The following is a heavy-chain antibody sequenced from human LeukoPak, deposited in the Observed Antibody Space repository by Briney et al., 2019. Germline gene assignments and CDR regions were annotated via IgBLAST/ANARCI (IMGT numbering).Heavy chain of an antibody. D-gene: IGHD1-26*01. Sequence: SETLSLTCTVSGGSISSSSYYWGWIRQPPGKGLEWIGSIYYSGSTYYNPSLKSRVTISVDTSENQFSLKLSSVTAADTAVYYCASRGIVGAKFFDYWGQGTLVTVSS. V-gene: IGHV4-39*01. J-gene: IGHJ4*02. CDR2: IYYSGST. CDR3: ASRGIVGAKFFDY. CDR1: GGSISSSSYY.